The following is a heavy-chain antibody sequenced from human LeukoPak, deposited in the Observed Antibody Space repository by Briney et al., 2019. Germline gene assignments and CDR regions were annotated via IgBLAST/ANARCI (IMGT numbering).Heavy chain of an antibody. CDR1: GYTFTDY. CDR3: ARANFLYCSSTTCLFDY. D-gene: IGHD2-2*01. V-gene: IGHV1-2*02. J-gene: IGHJ4*02. CDR2: INPNDGDT. Sequence: ASVKVSCKASGYTFTDYMHWVRQAPRQGFEWMGWINPNDGDTNYAQKFQGRVTMTRDTSISTAHMEVSRLRSDDTAVYYCARANFLYCSSTTCLFDYWGQGTLVTVSS.